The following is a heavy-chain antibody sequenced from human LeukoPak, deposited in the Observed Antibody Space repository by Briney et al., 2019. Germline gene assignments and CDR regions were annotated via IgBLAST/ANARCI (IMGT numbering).Heavy chain of an antibody. CDR2: IYTSGST. D-gene: IGHD5-12*01. CDR3: VRIVATMGRWFDP. J-gene: IGHJ5*02. CDR1: GDSISNYY. Sequence: SETLSLTCAVSGDSISNYYWSWIRQPPGKGLEWIGYIYTSGSTYYNPSLKSRVTISVDTSKNQFSLKLSSVTAADTAVYYCVRIVATMGRWFDPWGQGTLVTVSS. V-gene: IGHV4-4*09.